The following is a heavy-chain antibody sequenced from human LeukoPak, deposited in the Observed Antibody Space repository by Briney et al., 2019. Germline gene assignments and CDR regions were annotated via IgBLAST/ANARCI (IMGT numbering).Heavy chain of an antibody. CDR1: GGSISSYY. CDR2: ISYSGST. Sequence: SETLSLTCTVSGGSISSYYWSWIRQPPGKGLEWIGYISYSGSTNYNPSLKSRVTTSIDKSKNQFSLKLSSVTAADTAVYYCARSSGYSGYDVDYWGQGTLVTVSS. V-gene: IGHV4-59*01. D-gene: IGHD5-12*01. CDR3: ARSSGYSGYDVDY. J-gene: IGHJ4*02.